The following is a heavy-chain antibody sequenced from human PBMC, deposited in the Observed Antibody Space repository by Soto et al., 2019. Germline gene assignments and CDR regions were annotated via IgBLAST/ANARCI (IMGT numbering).Heavy chain of an antibody. D-gene: IGHD1-26*01. V-gene: IGHV3-23*01. CDR1: GFTFGSYG. J-gene: IGHJ6*02. Sequence: EVQLLESGGGLVQPGGSLRLSCAASGFTFGSYGMTWVRQAPGKGLECVSGITAATGTTYYADSVKGRFTISRDLSTNTLFLQMNSLIAADSAVYYCAKAKGRSNFYYSGLDVWGQGTTVTVSS. CDR3: AKAKGRSNFYYSGLDV. CDR2: ITAATGTT.